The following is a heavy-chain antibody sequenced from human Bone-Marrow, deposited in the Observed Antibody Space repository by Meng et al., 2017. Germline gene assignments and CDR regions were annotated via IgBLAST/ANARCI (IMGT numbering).Heavy chain of an antibody. V-gene: IGHV4-34*01. CDR3: ARGEGRQQLIRRPRFDP. Sequence: SETLSLTCAVYGGSFSGYYWSWIRQPPGKGLEWIGEINHSGSTNYNPSPKSRVTISVDTSKNQSSLKLSSVTAADTAVYYCARGEGRQQLIRRPRFDPWGQGTLVTVSS. D-gene: IGHD6-13*01. CDR1: GGSFSGYY. CDR2: INHSGST. J-gene: IGHJ5*02.